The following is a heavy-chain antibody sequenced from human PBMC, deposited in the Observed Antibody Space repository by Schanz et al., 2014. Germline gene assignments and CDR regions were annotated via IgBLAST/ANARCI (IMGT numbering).Heavy chain of an antibody. CDR3: AKDPSHGDYDYYFDY. J-gene: IGHJ4*02. CDR2: IWSDGSTK. Sequence: VQLVESGGGLVQPGGSLRLSCAASGFTFRDYYMSWIRQAPGKGLEWVAVIWSDGSTKYYADSVKGRFTISRDNSKNTLYLQMNSLRAEDTAVYYCAKDPSHGDYDYYFDYWGQGTLVTVSS. V-gene: IGHV3-33*06. D-gene: IGHD3-22*01. CDR1: GFTFRDYY.